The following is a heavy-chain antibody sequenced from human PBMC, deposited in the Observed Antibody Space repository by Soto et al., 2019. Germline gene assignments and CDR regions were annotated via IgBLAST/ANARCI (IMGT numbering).Heavy chain of an antibody. Sequence: PGGFLRLSCAASGFTFSSYAMHWVRQAPGKGLEYVSAISSNGGSTYYANSVKGRFTISRDNSKNTLYLQMGSLRAEDMAVYYCARTTAPRYYYDSSPRAFDIWGQGTMVTVSS. CDR2: ISSNGGST. V-gene: IGHV3-64*01. CDR3: ARTTAPRYYYDSSPRAFDI. CDR1: GFTFSSYA. J-gene: IGHJ3*02. D-gene: IGHD3-22*01.